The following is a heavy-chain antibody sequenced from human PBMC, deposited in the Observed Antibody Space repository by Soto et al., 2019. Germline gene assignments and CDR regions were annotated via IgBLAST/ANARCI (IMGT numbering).Heavy chain of an antibody. CDR2: ITYDGSNT. Sequence: QVQLVESGGGVVQPGRSLRLSCAGSGFSFSRFAIHWVRQAPGKGLEWVAVITYDGSNTYYADSVRGRFTISRDNSKNALYLQMNTLRPEDTGVYYCARVTPGNNLYYFSGLDFWGQGTSVTVSS. D-gene: IGHD1-1*01. CDR3: ARVTPGNNLYYFSGLDF. CDR1: GFSFSRFA. V-gene: IGHV3-30-3*01. J-gene: IGHJ6*02.